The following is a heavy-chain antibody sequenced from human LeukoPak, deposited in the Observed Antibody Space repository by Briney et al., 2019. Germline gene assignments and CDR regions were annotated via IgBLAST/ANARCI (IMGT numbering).Heavy chain of an antibody. V-gene: IGHV3-21*04. CDR2: ISSSTSYI. CDR1: GFTFSSYS. Sequence: KSGGSLRLSCAASGFTFSSYSMNWIRQAPGKGLEWVSSISSSTSYIYYADSVKGRFTISRDNSKNTLYLQMNSLRAEDTAVYYCAKIGADYDILTGYYLVVGYFDYWGQGTLVTVSS. CDR3: AKIGADYDILTGYYLVVGYFDY. D-gene: IGHD3-9*01. J-gene: IGHJ4*02.